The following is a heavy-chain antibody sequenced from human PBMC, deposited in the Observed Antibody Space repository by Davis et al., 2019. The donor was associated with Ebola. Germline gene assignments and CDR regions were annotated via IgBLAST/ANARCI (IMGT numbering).Heavy chain of an antibody. CDR3: ARGGGNSHDHDY. CDR1: GGSFSGYY. CDR2: INHSGST. J-gene: IGHJ4*02. V-gene: IGHV4-34*01. Sequence: PSETLSLTCAVYGGSFSGYYWSWIRQPPGKGLEWIGEINHSGSTNYNPSLKSRVTISVDTSKNQFSLKLSSVTAADTAVYYCARGGGNSHDHDYWGQGTLVTVSS. D-gene: IGHD4-23*01.